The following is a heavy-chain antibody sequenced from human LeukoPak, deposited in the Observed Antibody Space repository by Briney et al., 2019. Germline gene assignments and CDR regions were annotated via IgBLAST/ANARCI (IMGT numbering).Heavy chain of an antibody. D-gene: IGHD3-10*01. J-gene: IGHJ4*02. CDR1: GFTFRSYA. Sequence: GRSLRLSCAAAGFTFRSYAMHWVRQAPGKGLEWVAVISYDGTKKYYADSVKGRFTISRDNSKNTLYLQMNSLRAEDTAVYYCARIFASDWGYGSGSYYKRYFDYWGQGTLVTVSS. CDR3: ARIFASDWGYGSGSYYKRYFDY. V-gene: IGHV3-30*14. CDR2: ISYDGTKK.